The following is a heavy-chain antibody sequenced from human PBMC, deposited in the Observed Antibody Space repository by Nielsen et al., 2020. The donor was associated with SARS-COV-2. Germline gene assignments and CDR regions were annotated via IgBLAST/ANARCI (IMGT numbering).Heavy chain of an antibody. V-gene: IGHV1-18*04. Sequence: ASVQVSCKASGYTFTNYGISWVRQAPGQGLEWMGWISGYNGDTNYAQKFQGRVTMTEDTSTDTAYMELSSLRSEDTAVYYCARDVNLTGYYSYWGQGTMVTVSS. CDR3: ARDVNLTGYYSY. CDR1: GYTFTNYG. CDR2: ISGYNGDT. J-gene: IGHJ3*01. D-gene: IGHD3-9*01.